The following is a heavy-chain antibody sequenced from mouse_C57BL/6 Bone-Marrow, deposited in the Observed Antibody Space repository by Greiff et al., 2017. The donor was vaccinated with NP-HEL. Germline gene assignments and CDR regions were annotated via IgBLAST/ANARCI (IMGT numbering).Heavy chain of an antibody. Sequence: VKLQESGAELVKPGASVKMSCKASGYTFTSYWITWVKQRPGQGLEWIGDIYPGSGSTNYNEKFKSKATLTVDTSSSTAYMQLSSLTSEDSAVYYCASDFDVWGTGTTVTVSS. CDR1: GYTFTSYW. CDR3: ASDFDV. CDR2: IYPGSGST. J-gene: IGHJ1*03. V-gene: IGHV1-55*01.